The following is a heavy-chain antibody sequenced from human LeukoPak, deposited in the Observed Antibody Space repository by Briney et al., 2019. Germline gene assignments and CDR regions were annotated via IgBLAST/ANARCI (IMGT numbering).Heavy chain of an antibody. CDR1: GGCFSGYY. Sequence: PSEALSLTYAVCGGCFSGYYWSWIRSPPPKGLEWIGEINHSGSTNYNPSLKSRVTISVDTSKNQFSLKLSSVTAADTAVYYCASCWGPAAGTSCWFDPWGQGTLVTVSS. J-gene: IGHJ5*02. CDR2: INHSGST. CDR3: ASCWGPAAGTSCWFDP. V-gene: IGHV4-34*01. D-gene: IGHD6-13*01.